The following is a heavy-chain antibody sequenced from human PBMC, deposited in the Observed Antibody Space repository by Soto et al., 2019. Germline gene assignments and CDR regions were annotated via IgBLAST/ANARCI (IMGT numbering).Heavy chain of an antibody. D-gene: IGHD3-3*01. V-gene: IGHV1-18*01. CDR3: ARDRLTILEWLSPGDWFDP. Sequence: GASVKVSCKASGYTFTSYGISWVRQAPGQGLEWMGWISAYNGNTNYAQKLQGRVTMTTDTSTSTAYMELRSLRSDDTAVYCCARDRLTILEWLSPGDWFDPWGQGTLVTVSS. J-gene: IGHJ5*02. CDR2: ISAYNGNT. CDR1: GYTFTSYG.